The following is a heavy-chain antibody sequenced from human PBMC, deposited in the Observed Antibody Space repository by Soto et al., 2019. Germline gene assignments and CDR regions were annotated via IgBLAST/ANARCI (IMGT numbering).Heavy chain of an antibody. CDR2: ISTGSSYI. CDR3: ARDSVYGGNPPPFDY. J-gene: IGHJ4*02. CDR1: GFTFSSYS. D-gene: IGHD4-17*01. Sequence: EVQLVESGGGLVKPGGSLRLSCAASGFTFSSYSMNWVRQAPGKGLEWVSFISTGSSYIYYADSVKGRFTISRDNAKNSLYLQMTSLRADDTAVYYCARDSVYGGNPPPFDYWGQGTLVTVSS. V-gene: IGHV3-21*02.